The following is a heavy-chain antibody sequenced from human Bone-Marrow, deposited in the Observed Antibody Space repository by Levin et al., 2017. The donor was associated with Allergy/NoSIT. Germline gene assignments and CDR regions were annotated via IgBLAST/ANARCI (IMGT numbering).Heavy chain of an antibody. V-gene: IGHV1-69*04. J-gene: IGHJ6*03. CDR1: GGTFSSYA. Sequence: GGSLRLSCKASGGTFSSYAISWVRQAPGQGLEWMGRIIPILGIANYAQKFQGRVTITADKSTSTAYMELSSLRSEDTAVYYCARDPLYSSSWYRGGDLSLVNMNYYYYMDVWGKGTTVTVSS. CDR2: IIPILGIA. D-gene: IGHD6-13*01. CDR3: ARDPLYSSSWYRGGDLSLVNMNYYYYMDV.